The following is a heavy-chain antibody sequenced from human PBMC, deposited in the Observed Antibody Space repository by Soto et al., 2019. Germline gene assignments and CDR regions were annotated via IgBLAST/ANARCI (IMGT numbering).Heavy chain of an antibody. CDR2: INEDGTDK. Sequence: EVELVESGGGLVQPGGSLRLSCAASGFTFSKYWMSWVRQAPGKGLEWVANINEDGTDKYYLESVKGRFTISRDNVENSVHLLINSLRVEDTVVFYCVRGDALDFWGQGTMVTVSS. J-gene: IGHJ3*01. CDR1: GFTFSKYW. V-gene: IGHV3-7*04. CDR3: VRGDALDF.